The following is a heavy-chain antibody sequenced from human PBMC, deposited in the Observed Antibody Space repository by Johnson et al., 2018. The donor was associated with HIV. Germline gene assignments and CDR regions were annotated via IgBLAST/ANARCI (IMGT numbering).Heavy chain of an antibody. CDR1: GFTFFDYY. CDR3: ARRFFPGITVALDAFDI. D-gene: IGHD6-19*01. J-gene: IGHJ3*02. Sequence: QMMLVESGGGLVKPGGSLRLSCAAFGFTFFDYYMSWIRQAPGQGLEWVSYISSSGSTIYYADSVKGRFTISRDNAKNSLYLQMNSLRAEDTAVYYCARRFFPGITVALDAFDIWGQGTMVTVSS. V-gene: IGHV3-11*04. CDR2: ISSSGSTI.